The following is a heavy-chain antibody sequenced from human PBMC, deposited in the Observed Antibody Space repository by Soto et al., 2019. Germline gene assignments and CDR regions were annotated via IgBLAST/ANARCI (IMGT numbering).Heavy chain of an antibody. CDR1: GFTFSSYA. CDR2: ISGSGGST. J-gene: IGHJ5*02. CDR3: AKGDRGPPWYPAFDP. V-gene: IGHV3-23*01. Sequence: EVRLLESGGGLVQPGGSLRLSCAASGFTFSSYAMSWVRQAPGKGLEWVSAISGSGGSTYYADSVKGRFTISRDNSKNTLYLQMNSLRAEDTAVYYCAKGDRGPPWYPAFDPWGQGTLVTVSS. D-gene: IGHD6-13*01.